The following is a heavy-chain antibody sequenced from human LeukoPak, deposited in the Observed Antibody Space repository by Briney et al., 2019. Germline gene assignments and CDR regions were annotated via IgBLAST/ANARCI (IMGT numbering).Heavy chain of an antibody. CDR3: AKDGAYSGTYYHFDY. J-gene: IGHJ4*02. CDR2: ISGSGGSA. V-gene: IGHV3-23*01. D-gene: IGHD1-26*01. Sequence: GGSLRLSCAASGFTFSSYAMTWVRQAPGKGLEWVSSISGSGGSAKYADSVKGRFIISRDNSKDTLYLQMNSLGAEDTALYYCAKDGAYSGTYYHFDYWGQGILVTVSS. CDR1: GFTFSSYA.